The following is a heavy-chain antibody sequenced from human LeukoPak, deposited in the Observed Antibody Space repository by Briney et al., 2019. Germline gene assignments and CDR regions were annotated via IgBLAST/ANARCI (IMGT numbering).Heavy chain of an antibody. CDR1: GFTFSGFW. V-gene: IGHV3-7*01. CDR2: IKQDGSEK. CDR3: ARLGVAVAATLWS. Sequence: GGSLRLSCAASGFTFSGFWMSWVRQAPGKGLEWVANIKQDGSEKYYVDSVKGRFTISRHNAKNSLYLQMNSLRADDTAVYFCARLGVAVAATLWSWGQGSLVTVSS. D-gene: IGHD2-15*01. J-gene: IGHJ4*02.